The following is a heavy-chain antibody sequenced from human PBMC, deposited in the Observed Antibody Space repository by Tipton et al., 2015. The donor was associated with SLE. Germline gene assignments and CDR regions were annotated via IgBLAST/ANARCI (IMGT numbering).Heavy chain of an antibody. Sequence: TLSLTCAVSGYSISSGYYWGWIRQPPGKGLEWIGSIYHSGSTYYHPSLKSRVTISVDTSKNQFSLKLSSVTAADTAVYYCARDLTYGDYLLGAFDIWGQGTMVTVSS. J-gene: IGHJ3*02. D-gene: IGHD4-17*01. CDR3: ARDLTYGDYLLGAFDI. CDR2: IYHSGST. CDR1: GYSISSGYY. V-gene: IGHV4-38-2*02.